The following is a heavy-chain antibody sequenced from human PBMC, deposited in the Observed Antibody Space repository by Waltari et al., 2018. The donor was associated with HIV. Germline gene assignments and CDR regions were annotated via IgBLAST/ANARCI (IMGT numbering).Heavy chain of an antibody. D-gene: IGHD3-10*01. Sequence: QVQLVQSGAELKKPGSSVKVSCRASGGIFSSNGITWLRQAPGQGREWRGGFIPSVGTPNYAQKFQGRVTITADESTGTAYMELRSLRSEDTAVYYCARRFTWNKSYYYYGLAVWGQGTTVTVSS. CDR2: FIPSVGTP. CDR1: GGIFSSNG. CDR3: ARRFTWNKSYYYYGLAV. J-gene: IGHJ6*02. V-gene: IGHV1-69*01.